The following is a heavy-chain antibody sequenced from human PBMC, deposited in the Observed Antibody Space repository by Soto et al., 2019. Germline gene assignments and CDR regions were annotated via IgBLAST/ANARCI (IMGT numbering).Heavy chain of an antibody. CDR1: GFTFSSNY. CDR3: AGDLIDTQWYYYGMDV. CDR2: IYSGGST. Sequence: PGGSLRLSCAASGFTFSSNYMSWVRQAPGKGLEWVSVIYSGGSTYYADSVKGRFTISRDNSKNTLYLQMNSLRAEDTAVYYCAGDLIDTQWYYYGMDVWGQGTTVTVSS. D-gene: IGHD3-22*01. J-gene: IGHJ6*02. V-gene: IGHV3-53*01.